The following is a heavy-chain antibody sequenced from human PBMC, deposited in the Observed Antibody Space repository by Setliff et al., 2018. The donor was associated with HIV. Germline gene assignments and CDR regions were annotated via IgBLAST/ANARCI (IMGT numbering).Heavy chain of an antibody. CDR1: GATFNNYA. CDR2: IIPIFGTA. D-gene: IGHD6-19*01. V-gene: IGHV1-69*13. J-gene: IGHJ4*02. CDR3: VCRTVVAGKGLPPDS. Sequence: ASVKVSCKASGATFNNYAIGWVRQAPGQGLEWMGGIIPIFGTANQAQKFQGGVTITADEYTSIAYMELSSLRSEDTALFYCVCRTVVAGKGLPPDSWGQGTLVTVSS.